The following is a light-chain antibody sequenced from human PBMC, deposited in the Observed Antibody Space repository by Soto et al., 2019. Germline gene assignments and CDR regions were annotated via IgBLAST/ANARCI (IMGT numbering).Light chain of an antibody. CDR1: SSDVGTYNL. Sequence: QSVLXQPASVSGSPGQSITISCTGTSSDVGTYNLVSWYQHHPGKAPKLMIFEVSNRPSGVSHRFSGSRSGNTASLTISGLQTEDEADYYCSSYSAIGPSYVFATGTKVTVL. V-gene: IGLV2-23*02. CDR2: EVS. CDR3: SSYSAIGPSYV. J-gene: IGLJ1*01.